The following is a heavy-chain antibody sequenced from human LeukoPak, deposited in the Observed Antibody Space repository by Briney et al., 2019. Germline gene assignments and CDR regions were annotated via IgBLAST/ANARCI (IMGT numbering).Heavy chain of an antibody. Sequence: PGGSLRLSCTASGFTFSNYDMTWVRQAPGKGLEWVSDISDSGGTTYYADSVKGRFTISRDNSKNTLYLQMNSLRAEDTAVYYCARDTSHCSGGSCYGMDVWGKGTTVTVSS. J-gene: IGHJ6*04. CDR3: ARDTSHCSGGSCYGMDV. V-gene: IGHV3-23*01. CDR1: GFTFSNYD. CDR2: ISDSGGTT. D-gene: IGHD2-15*01.